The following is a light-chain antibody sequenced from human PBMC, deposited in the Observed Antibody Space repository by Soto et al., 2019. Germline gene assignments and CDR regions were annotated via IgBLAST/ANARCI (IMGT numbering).Light chain of an antibody. Sequence: DIQLTQSPSSLSASVGDRVTITCRASQTISLYLNWYQQEPGKAPKLLIFSASTLHSGVPPRFRDRRSETDFTLTISNLQFEDFATYYCQHSYSTPFTFGPGTKVDV. CDR3: QHSYSTPFT. CDR1: QTISLY. J-gene: IGKJ3*01. CDR2: SAS. V-gene: IGKV1-39*01.